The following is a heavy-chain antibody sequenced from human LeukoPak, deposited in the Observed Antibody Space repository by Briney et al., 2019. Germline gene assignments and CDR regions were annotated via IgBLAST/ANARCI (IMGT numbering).Heavy chain of an antibody. D-gene: IGHD3-10*01. Sequence: GGSLRLSCAASGFTFSSYAMSWVRQAPGKGLEWVSAISGSGDSTYYADSVKGRFTISRDNSKNTLYLQMNSLRAEDTAVYYCARVGGSAMVRGVFHPLAHWGQGTLVTVSS. CDR3: ARVGGSAMVRGVFHPLAH. V-gene: IGHV3-23*01. CDR1: GFTFSSYA. CDR2: ISGSGDST. J-gene: IGHJ4*02.